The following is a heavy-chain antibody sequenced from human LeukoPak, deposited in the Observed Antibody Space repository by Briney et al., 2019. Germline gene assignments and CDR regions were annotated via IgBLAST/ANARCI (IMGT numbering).Heavy chain of an antibody. J-gene: IGHJ6*03. CDR1: GFTFSHYS. D-gene: IGHD4-11*01. Sequence: GGSLRLSCAACGFTFSHYSIDWVRQAPGKGLERVASITSSSSHIYYADSVKGRFTISRDNAKNELYLQMNSLRAEDTAIYYCARVMMGATVTTFHYYCMDVWGVGTTATVSS. CDR2: ITSSSSHI. V-gene: IGHV3-21*01. CDR3: ARVMMGATVTTFHYYCMDV.